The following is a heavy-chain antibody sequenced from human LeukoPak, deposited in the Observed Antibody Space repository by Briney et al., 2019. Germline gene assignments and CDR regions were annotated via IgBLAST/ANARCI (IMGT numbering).Heavy chain of an antibody. CDR1: GGSISSSSYY. CDR2: IYYSGST. CDR3: ARYLSVTTLAFDI. Sequence: SETLSLTCTVSGGSISSSSYYWGWIRQPPGKGLEWIGSIYYSGSTYYNPSLKSRVTISVDTSKNQFSLKLSSVTAADTAVYYCARYLSVTTLAFDIWGQGTMVTVSS. D-gene: IGHD4-17*01. J-gene: IGHJ3*02. V-gene: IGHV4-39*07.